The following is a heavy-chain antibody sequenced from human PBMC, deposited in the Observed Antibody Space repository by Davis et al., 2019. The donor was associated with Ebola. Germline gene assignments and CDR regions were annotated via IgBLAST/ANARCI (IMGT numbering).Heavy chain of an antibody. J-gene: IGHJ3*02. D-gene: IGHD5-24*01. CDR3: ARGKMDAFDI. V-gene: IGHV3-30*14. CDR2: ISYDGSNK. CDR1: GFTFSSYA. Sequence: GESLKISCAASGFTFSSYAMHWVRQAPGKGLEWVEVISYDGSNKYYADSVKGRFTISRDNSKNTLYLQMNSLRAEDTAVYYCARGKMDAFDIWGQGTMVTVSS.